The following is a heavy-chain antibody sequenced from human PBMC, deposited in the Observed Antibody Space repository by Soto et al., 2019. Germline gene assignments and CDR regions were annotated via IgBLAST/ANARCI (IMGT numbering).Heavy chain of an antibody. J-gene: IGHJ6*02. D-gene: IGHD4-17*01. CDR2: IYYSGST. CDR3: ARERSMTTPSGDYYYYGMDV. V-gene: IGHV4-61*01. Sequence: SKTLSLTCTVSGGSVSSGSYYWSWIRQPPGKGLEWIGYIYYSGSTNYNPSLKSRVTISVDTSKNQFSLKLSSVTAADTAVYYCARERSMTTPSGDYYYYGMDVWGQGTTVTVSS. CDR1: GGSVSSGSYY.